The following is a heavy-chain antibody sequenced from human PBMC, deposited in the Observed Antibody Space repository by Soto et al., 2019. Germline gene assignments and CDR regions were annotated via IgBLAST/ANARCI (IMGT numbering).Heavy chain of an antibody. D-gene: IGHD3-3*01. V-gene: IGHV1-24*01. CDR3: ATDGSWSGYVNGPDAFDI. CDR1: GYTLTELS. Sequence: ASVKVSCKXSGYTLTELSMHWVRQAPGKGLEWMGGFDPEDGETIYAQKFQGRVTMTEDTSTDTAYMELSSLRSEDTAVYYCATDGSWSGYVNGPDAFDIWGQGTMVTVSS. CDR2: FDPEDGET. J-gene: IGHJ3*02.